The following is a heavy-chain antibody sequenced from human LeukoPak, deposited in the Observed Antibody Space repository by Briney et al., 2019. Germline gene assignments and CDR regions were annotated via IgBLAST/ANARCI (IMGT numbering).Heavy chain of an antibody. Sequence: ASVKVSCKASGYTFTSYDINWVRQATGQGLEWMGWMNPNSGNTGYAQKFQGRVTMTRNTSISTAYMELSSLRSEDTAVYYCARGLLGHNWFDPWGQGTLVTVSS. V-gene: IGHV1-8*01. CDR2: MNPNSGNT. D-gene: IGHD3-10*01. CDR3: ARGLLGHNWFDP. CDR1: GYTFTSYD. J-gene: IGHJ5*02.